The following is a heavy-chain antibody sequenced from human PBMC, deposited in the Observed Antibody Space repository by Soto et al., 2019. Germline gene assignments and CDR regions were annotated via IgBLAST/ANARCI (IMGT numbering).Heavy chain of an antibody. D-gene: IGHD2-15*01. Sequence: APAKAYSNASGYTFTRHGITWVRQAPGQGPEWMGWISAYNGNTTYAQKLQGRATMTTDTSTSTAYMELRSLRSDDTAVYYCARDLYCSGGSCYYDGMDVCGQGTTVTVSS. CDR1: GYTFTRHG. V-gene: IGHV1-18*01. CDR2: ISAYNGNT. J-gene: IGHJ6*02. CDR3: ARDLYCSGGSCYYDGMDV.